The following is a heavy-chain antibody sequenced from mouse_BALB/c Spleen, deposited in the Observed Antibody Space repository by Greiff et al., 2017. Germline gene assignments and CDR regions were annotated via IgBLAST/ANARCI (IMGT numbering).Heavy chain of an antibody. J-gene: IGHJ3*01. CDR3: ARYYGSTFAY. V-gene: IGHV5-12-2*01. CDR2: ISNGGGST. D-gene: IGHD1-1*01. CDR1: GFTFSSYT. Sequence: EVQGVESGGGLVQPGGSLKLSCAASGFTFSSYTMSWVRQTPEKRLEWVAYISNGGGSTYYPDTVKGRFTISRDNAKNTLYLQMSSLKSEDTAMYYCARYYGSTFAYWGQGTLVTVSA.